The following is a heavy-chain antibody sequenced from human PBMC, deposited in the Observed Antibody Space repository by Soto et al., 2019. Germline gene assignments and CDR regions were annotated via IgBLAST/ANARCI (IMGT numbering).Heavy chain of an antibody. D-gene: IGHD3-10*01. J-gene: IGHJ5*02. V-gene: IGHV3-33*01. CDR2: IWYDGSNK. Sequence: QVQLVESGGGVVQPGRSLRLSCAASGFTFSSYGMHWVRQAPGKGLEWVAVIWYDGSNKYYADSVKGRFTISRDNSKNTLYLQMNSLRAEDTAVYYCARERSYNWFDPWGQGTLVTVSS. CDR1: GFTFSSYG. CDR3: ARERSYNWFDP.